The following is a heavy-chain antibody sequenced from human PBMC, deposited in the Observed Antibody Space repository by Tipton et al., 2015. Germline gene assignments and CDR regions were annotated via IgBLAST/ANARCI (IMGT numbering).Heavy chain of an antibody. V-gene: IGHV3-21*01. CDR1: GFTFSNYS. Sequence: SLRLSCAASGFTFSNYSMNWVRQAPGKGLEWVASISGAFRNMFYADSVRGRFTISRDNANNSLFLQMNSLGVEDTAVYYCAKDLGVGANFPAGAFDIWGQGTMVTVSS. J-gene: IGHJ3*02. CDR3: AKDLGVGANFPAGAFDI. CDR2: ISGAFRNM. D-gene: IGHD1-26*01.